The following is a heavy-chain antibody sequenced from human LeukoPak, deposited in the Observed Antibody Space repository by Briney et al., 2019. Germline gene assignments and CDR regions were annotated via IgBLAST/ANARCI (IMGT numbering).Heavy chain of an antibody. CDR3: ARPLFNRCYFDY. V-gene: IGHV3-7*05. CDR2: IKQDGSEK. J-gene: IGHJ4*02. Sequence: GGSLRLSCAVSGFTFSSYWMSWVRQAPGKGLEWVANIKQDGSEKYYVDSVKGRFTISRDNAKNSLYLQMNSLRAEDTAVYYCARPLFNRCYFDYWGQETLVTVSS. CDR1: GFTFSSYW.